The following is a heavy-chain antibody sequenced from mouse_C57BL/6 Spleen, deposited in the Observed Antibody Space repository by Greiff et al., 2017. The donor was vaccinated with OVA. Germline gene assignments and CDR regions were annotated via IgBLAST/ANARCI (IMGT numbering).Heavy chain of an antibody. Sequence: VKLQQPGTELVKPGASVKLSCKASGYTFTSYWMHWVKQRPGQGLEWIGNINPSNGGTNYNEKFKSKATLTVDKSSSTAYMQLSSLTSEDSAVYYCARGDGYYGGFAYWGQGTLVTVSA. D-gene: IGHD2-3*01. V-gene: IGHV1-53*01. CDR3: ARGDGYYGGFAY. CDR1: GYTFTSYW. CDR2: INPSNGGT. J-gene: IGHJ3*01.